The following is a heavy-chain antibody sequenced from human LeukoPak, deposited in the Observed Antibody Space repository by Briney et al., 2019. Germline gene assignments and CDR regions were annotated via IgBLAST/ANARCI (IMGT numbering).Heavy chain of an antibody. CDR2: IYHSGTT. J-gene: IGHJ5*02. D-gene: IGHD5-24*01. V-gene: IGHV4-31*03. CDR1: GGSISSGNYY. Sequence: SETLSLTCTVSGGSISSGNYYWSWIRQLPGQGLEWLGFIYHSGTTYYNQSLKSRVTMSLDTSKNQFPLKLRSVTAADTAVYYCARARITIKPSWFDPWGQGTLVTVSS. CDR3: ARARITIKPSWFDP.